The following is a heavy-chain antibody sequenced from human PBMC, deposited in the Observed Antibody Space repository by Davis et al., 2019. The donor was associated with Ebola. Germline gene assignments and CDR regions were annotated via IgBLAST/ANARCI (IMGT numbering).Heavy chain of an antibody. J-gene: IGHJ5*02. Sequence: ASVKVSCKASGYTFTSYGISWVRQAPGQGLEWMGWISAYNGNTNYAQKLQGRVTMTTDTSTSTAYMELRSLRSDDTAVYYCASLMVRGVIFESSWFDPWGQGTLVTVSS. V-gene: IGHV1-18*01. CDR2: ISAYNGNT. D-gene: IGHD3-10*01. CDR1: GYTFTSYG. CDR3: ASLMVRGVIFESSWFDP.